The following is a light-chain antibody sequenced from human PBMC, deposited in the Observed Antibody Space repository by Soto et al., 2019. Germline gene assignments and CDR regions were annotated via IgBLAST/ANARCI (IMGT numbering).Light chain of an antibody. J-gene: IGKJ5*01. CDR2: GTS. Sequence: EVVLTQSPGTLSLSRGERATLSCRASERIYSAYLGWYQQKPGQAPRLLIYGTSSRATGIPDRFSGSGSGTDFTLTISSLEPEDFVVYYCQQRNNWPITFGQGTRLEIK. V-gene: IGKV3D-20*02. CDR1: ERIYSAY. CDR3: QQRNNWPIT.